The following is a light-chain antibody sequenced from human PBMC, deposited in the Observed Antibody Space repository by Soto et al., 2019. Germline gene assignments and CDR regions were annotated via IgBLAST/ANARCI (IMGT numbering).Light chain of an antibody. CDR2: GAS. Sequence: EIVLTQSPGTLSLSPGERATLSCRASQSVSSSYLAWYQQTPGQAPRLLIYGASSRATGIPDRFSGSGSGTDFTLTISRLEPEDLAVYYCQHDGSSRMLTFGGGTKVEIK. J-gene: IGKJ4*01. V-gene: IGKV3-20*01. CDR1: QSVSSSY. CDR3: QHDGSSRMLT.